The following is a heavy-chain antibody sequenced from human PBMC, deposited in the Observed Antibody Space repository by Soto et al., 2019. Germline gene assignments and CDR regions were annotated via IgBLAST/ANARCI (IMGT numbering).Heavy chain of an antibody. D-gene: IGHD5-18*01. Sequence: EVQLVESGGGLVRPGGSLRLSCGASGFTFRTYWLSWVRQVPGKGLEWVANINQDGSEKNYVDSVKGRFTISRDNAKNSLYLQMSSLRAEDTALYYCARDGSTSWYSYDYHGMDVWGQGTTVTVSS. CDR1: GFTFRTYW. CDR3: ARDGSTSWYSYDYHGMDV. V-gene: IGHV3-7*05. CDR2: INQDGSEK. J-gene: IGHJ6*02.